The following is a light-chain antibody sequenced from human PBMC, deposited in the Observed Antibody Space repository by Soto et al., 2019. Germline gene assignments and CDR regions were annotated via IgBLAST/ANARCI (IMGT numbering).Light chain of an antibody. V-gene: IGKV1-9*01. J-gene: IGKJ2*01. CDR1: QGISSY. Sequence: DIQLTQSPSFLSASVGDRVTITCRASQGISSYLAWFQQKPGKAPKLLISAASTLQSGVPSRFTGSRTGTGFTLTISSLQPEDFASYYCQQLNTYPYTFGQGTKQEIK. CDR3: QQLNTYPYT. CDR2: AAS.